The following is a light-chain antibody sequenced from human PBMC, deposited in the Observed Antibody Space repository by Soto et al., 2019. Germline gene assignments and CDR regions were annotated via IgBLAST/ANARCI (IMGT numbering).Light chain of an antibody. CDR3: QQSYSTPQT. J-gene: IGKJ4*01. V-gene: IGKV1-39*01. CDR1: QSISNF. CDR2: TTS. Sequence: DIQMTQSPSSLSASVGDRVTISCRASQSISNFLNWYQQKSGKAPKLLIHTTSSLQSGVPSRFSASGNGTHFTLTISTLQREDFATYYCQQSYSTPQTFRGGTKVDIK.